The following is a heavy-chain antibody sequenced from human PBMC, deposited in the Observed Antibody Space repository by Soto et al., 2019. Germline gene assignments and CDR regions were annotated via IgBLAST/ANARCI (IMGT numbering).Heavy chain of an antibody. V-gene: IGHV3-74*01. CDR2: IKYDGSST. D-gene: IGHD5-18*01. Sequence: PGGSLRLSCAASGFTFSSYRKHWVRQAPGRGLMWVSHIKYDGSSTTYADSVKGRFTISRDNAKNTLFLQMNSLTAEDTAVYYCVREETALVHFGMDVWGQGTTVTVSS. CDR1: GFTFSSYR. J-gene: IGHJ6*02. CDR3: VREETALVHFGMDV.